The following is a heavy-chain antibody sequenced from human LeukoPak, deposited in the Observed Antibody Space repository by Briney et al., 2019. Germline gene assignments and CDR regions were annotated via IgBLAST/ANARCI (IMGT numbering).Heavy chain of an antibody. CDR1: GGSFSGYY. J-gene: IGHJ4*02. Sequence: KPSETLSLTCAVYGGSFSGYYWSWIRQPPGKGLEWIGEINHSGSTNYNPSLKSRVTISADESTNQVSLTFSSVTAADTAVYFCARAPPWALDYWGPGNLATVSS. CDR2: INHSGST. D-gene: IGHD7-27*01. V-gene: IGHV4-34*01. CDR3: ARAPPWALDY.